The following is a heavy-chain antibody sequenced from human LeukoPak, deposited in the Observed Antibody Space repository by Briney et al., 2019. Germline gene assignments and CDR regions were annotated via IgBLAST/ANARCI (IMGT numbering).Heavy chain of an antibody. V-gene: IGHV3-9*01. CDR2: ISWNSGGI. CDR3: ARVGRDYSSSSPPDY. J-gene: IGHJ4*02. CDR1: GFSFGDYA. Sequence: GGSLRLSCAASGFSFGDYALHWVRRFPGKGLEWVSGISWNSGGIGYADSVKGRFTISRDNAKNSLFLQMNSLRPEDTALYYCARVGRDYSSSSPPDYWGQGTLVTVSS. D-gene: IGHD6-6*01.